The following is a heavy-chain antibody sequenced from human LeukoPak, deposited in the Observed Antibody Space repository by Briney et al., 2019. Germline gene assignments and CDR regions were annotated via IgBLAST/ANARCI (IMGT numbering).Heavy chain of an antibody. CDR1: GYTFTSYD. J-gene: IGHJ3*02. CDR2: MNPNSGNT. CDR3: ARFSGSYYGSGAFDI. V-gene: IGHV1-8*03. D-gene: IGHD1-26*01. Sequence: GASVKVSCKASGYTFTSYDINWVRQATGQGLEWMGWMNPNSGNTGYPQRFQGRVTITRNTSISTAYMELSSLRSEATAVYYCARFSGSYYGSGAFDIWGQGTIITVSS.